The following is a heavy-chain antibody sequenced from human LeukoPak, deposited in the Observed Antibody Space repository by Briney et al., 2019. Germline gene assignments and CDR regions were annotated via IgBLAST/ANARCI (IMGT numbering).Heavy chain of an antibody. D-gene: IGHD5-18*01. CDR3: ARAYTYGIDV. CDR1: GGSISSSNW. Sequence: KPSETLSLTCAVSGGSISSSNWWSWVRQPPGKGPEWIGEIYHSGSTNYNPSLKSRVTISVDNSRNQFSLKVSSVTAADTAVYYCARAYTYGIDVWGQGTTVTVSS. CDR2: IYHSGST. J-gene: IGHJ6*02. V-gene: IGHV4-4*02.